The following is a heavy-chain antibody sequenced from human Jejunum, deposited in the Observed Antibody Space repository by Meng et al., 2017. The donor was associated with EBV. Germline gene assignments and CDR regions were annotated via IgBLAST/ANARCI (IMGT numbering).Heavy chain of an antibody. V-gene: IGHV3-30-3*01. Sequence: QVQLVESGGGVVQPGRSVRRSWAASGFPFKDHAMHWVRQAPGKGLEWVAVISYDEINICYADSVKGRFTISRDNSQNTLYLQMTSLRLEDTAVYYCARRSSPFRPAAPLDYWGQGTLVTVSA. D-gene: IGHD6-25*01. CDR1: GFPFKDHA. CDR2: ISYDEINI. CDR3: ARRSSPFRPAAPLDY. J-gene: IGHJ4*02.